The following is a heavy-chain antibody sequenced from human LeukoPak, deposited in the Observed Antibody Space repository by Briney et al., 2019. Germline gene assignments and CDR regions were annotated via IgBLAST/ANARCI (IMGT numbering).Heavy chain of an antibody. D-gene: IGHD3/OR15-3a*01. CDR1: GGTFSSYA. Sequence: SVKVSCKASGGTFSSYAISWVRQAPGQGLEWMGRIIPIFGTANYAQKFQGRVTITTDESTSTAYMELSSLRSEDTAVYYCARDRDFWTGYYAIGGFDYWGQGTLVNVSS. CDR2: IIPIFGTA. J-gene: IGHJ4*02. CDR3: ARDRDFWTGYYAIGGFDY. V-gene: IGHV1-69*05.